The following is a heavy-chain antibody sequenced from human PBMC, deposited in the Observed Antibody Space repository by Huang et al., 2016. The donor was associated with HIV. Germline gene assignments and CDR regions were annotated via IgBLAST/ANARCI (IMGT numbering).Heavy chain of an antibody. D-gene: IGHD4-17*01. CDR2: MNPNTRNT. Sequence: QVHLVQSGAEVKKPGASVKVSCKASGYTFTNYDLNWVRQAPGRGLEWMGCMNPNTRNTGFAQSFQGRVTMTRKTSIPTAYMELTSLTSEDTAVYYWARSAYGDLDYWGLGTLVIVSS. V-gene: IGHV1-8*02. CDR3: ARSAYGDLDY. CDR1: GYTFTNYD. J-gene: IGHJ4*02.